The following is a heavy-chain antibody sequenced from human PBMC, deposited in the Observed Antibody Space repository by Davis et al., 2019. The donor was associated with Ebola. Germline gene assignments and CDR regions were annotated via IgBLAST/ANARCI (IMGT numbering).Heavy chain of an antibody. CDR3: AREMDYYYGMDV. J-gene: IGHJ6*02. D-gene: IGHD2-8*01. Sequence: GESLKISCAASGFTFSSYWMSWVRQAPGKGLEWVANIKQDGREKYYVDSVKGRFTISRDNAKNSLYLQMNSLRAEDTAVYYCAREMDYYYGMDVWGQGTTVTVSS. CDR1: GFTFSSYW. CDR2: IKQDGREK. V-gene: IGHV3-7*01.